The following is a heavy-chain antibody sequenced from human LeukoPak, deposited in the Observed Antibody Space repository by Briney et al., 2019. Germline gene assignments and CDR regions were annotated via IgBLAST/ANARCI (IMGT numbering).Heavy chain of an antibody. J-gene: IGHJ4*02. CDR3: ARGWVAHYFDY. CDR1: GGSISSGSYF. Sequence: SETLSLTCTVSGGSISSGSYFWGWIRQPPGKGLEWIGSLYYSGGTNYNPSLRSRVTISIDTSKTQFSLRLSSVTAADTAVYYCARGWVAHYFDYWGQGTLVTVSS. CDR2: LYYSGGT. V-gene: IGHV4-39*07. D-gene: IGHD2-15*01.